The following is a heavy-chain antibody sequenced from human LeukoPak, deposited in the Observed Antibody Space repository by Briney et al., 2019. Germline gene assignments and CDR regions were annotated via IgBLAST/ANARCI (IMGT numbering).Heavy chain of an antibody. J-gene: IGHJ4*02. CDR2: IYSGGST. D-gene: IGHD3-22*01. V-gene: IGHV3-66*01. CDR1: GFTFSSYA. Sequence: GGSLRLSCAAAGFTFSSYAMNWVRQAPGKGLEWVSIIYSGGSTSYADSVKGRFTISRDNSKNTLYLQMNSLRTEDTAVYYCARGGSYFDISGYYFYWGQGTLVTVSS. CDR3: ARGGSYFDISGYYFY.